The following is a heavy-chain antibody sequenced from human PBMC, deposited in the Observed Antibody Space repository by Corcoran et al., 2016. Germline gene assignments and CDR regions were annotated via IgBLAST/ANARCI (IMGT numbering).Heavy chain of an antibody. Sequence: QVQLQESGPGLVKPSETLSLTCTVSGGSISSYYWSWIRQPAGKGLEWIGRIYTSGSTNYNPSLKSRVTMSVDTSKNQFSLKLSSVTAADTAVYYCARDFYRSVVVAATVNWFDPWGQGTLVTVSS. V-gene: IGHV4-4*07. CDR3: ARDFYRSVVVAATVNWFDP. J-gene: IGHJ5*02. CDR1: GGSISSYY. CDR2: IYTSGST. D-gene: IGHD2-15*01.